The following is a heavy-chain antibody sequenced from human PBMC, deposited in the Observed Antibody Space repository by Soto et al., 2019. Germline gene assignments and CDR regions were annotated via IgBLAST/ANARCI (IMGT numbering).Heavy chain of an antibody. Sequence: QVQLVQSGAEVKKPGSSVRISCQASGGSFNSLTISWVRQAPGQGLEWMGRIIPILGMGENAEKFQGRVTITADKPTSTADMDLRILRFEDTAVYYCVTVGGDSVFGWFDPWGQGTLVSVSS. CDR3: VTVGGDSVFGWFDP. V-gene: IGHV1-69*02. CDR1: GGSFNSLT. D-gene: IGHD2-21*02. CDR2: IIPILGMG. J-gene: IGHJ5*02.